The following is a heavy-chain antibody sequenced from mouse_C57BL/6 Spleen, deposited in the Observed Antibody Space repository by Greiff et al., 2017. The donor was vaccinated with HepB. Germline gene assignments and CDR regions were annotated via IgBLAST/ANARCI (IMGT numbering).Heavy chain of an antibody. CDR2: IDPSDSYT. Sequence: QVHVKQPGAELVMPGASVKLSCKASGYTFTSYWMHWVKQRPGQGLEWIGEIDPSDSYTNYNQKFKGKSTLTVDKSSSTAYMQLSSLTSEDSAVYYWARGGDGSFAYWGQGTLVTVSA. CDR1: GYTFTSYW. J-gene: IGHJ3*01. D-gene: IGHD2-3*01. CDR3: ARGGDGSFAY. V-gene: IGHV1-69*01.